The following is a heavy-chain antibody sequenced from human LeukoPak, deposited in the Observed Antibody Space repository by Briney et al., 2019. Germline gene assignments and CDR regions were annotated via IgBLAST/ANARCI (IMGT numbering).Heavy chain of an antibody. V-gene: IGHV4-59*01. D-gene: IGHD3-10*01. J-gene: IGHJ4*02. Sequence: SETLSLTCTVSGGSISSYYWSWIRQPPGKGLEWIGYIYYSGSTNYNPSLKSRVTISVDTSKNQFSLKLSSVTAADTAVYYCASSMVRGVPHYWGQGTLVTVSS. CDR3: ASSMVRGVPHY. CDR2: IYYSGST. CDR1: GGSISSYY.